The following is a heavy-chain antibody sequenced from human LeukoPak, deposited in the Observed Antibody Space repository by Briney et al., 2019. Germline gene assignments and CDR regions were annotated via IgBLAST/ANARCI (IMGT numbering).Heavy chain of an antibody. CDR2: IRTRINSSTT. CDR3: SRDGGEGGNSAFDI. Sequence: GGSLRLSCAVSGITLSNYGMSWVRQAPGKGLEWVGRIRTRINSSTTEYAASVKGRFTISRDDSKNSMYLHMNSLKTEDTAVYHCSRDGGEGGNSAFDIWGQGTMVTVSS. CDR1: GITLSNYG. J-gene: IGHJ3*02. V-gene: IGHV3-72*01. D-gene: IGHD4-23*01.